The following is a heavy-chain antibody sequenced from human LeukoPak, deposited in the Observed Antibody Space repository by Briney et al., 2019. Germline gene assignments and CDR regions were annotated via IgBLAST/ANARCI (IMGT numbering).Heavy chain of an antibody. CDR3: ALDVSGYYSFDY. Sequence: GRSMRLSCAASGLTFSNYAMHWVRQAPGKGLEWVAVIIYDGSDKNYADSVKGRFTISRDNSKNALYVQMSSLRAEDTAVYYCALDVSGYYSFDYWGQGTLVTVSS. CDR2: IIYDGSDK. D-gene: IGHD3-22*01. V-gene: IGHV3-30-3*01. CDR1: GLTFSNYA. J-gene: IGHJ4*02.